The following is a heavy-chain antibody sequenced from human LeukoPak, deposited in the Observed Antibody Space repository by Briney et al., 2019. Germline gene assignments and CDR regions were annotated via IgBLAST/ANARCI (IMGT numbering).Heavy chain of an antibody. CDR2: INHSGST. CDR3: ARGFRRVDY. CDR1: GGALSGYY. V-gene: IGHV4-34*01. Sequence: SETLSLTSAAYGGALSGYYWSWIRQPPGKGLEWIGEINHSGSTNYNPSLKSRVTISVDTSKNQFSLKLSSVTAADTAVYYCARGFRRVDYWGQGTLVTVSS. J-gene: IGHJ4*02.